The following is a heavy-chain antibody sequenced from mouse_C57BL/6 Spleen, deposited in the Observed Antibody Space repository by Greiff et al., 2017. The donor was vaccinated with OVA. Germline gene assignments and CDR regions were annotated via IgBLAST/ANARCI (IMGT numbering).Heavy chain of an antibody. CDR1: GYSFTDYN. Sequence: EVQLQQSGPELVKPGASVKISCKASGYSFTDYNMNWVKQSNGKSLEWIGVINPNYGTTSYNQKFKGKATWTVDQSSSTAYMQLKSRTSEDSAVYYCARGGVVADWYFDVWGTGTTVTVSS. CDR3: ARGGVVADWYFDV. CDR2: INPNYGTT. D-gene: IGHD1-1*01. V-gene: IGHV1-39*01. J-gene: IGHJ1*03.